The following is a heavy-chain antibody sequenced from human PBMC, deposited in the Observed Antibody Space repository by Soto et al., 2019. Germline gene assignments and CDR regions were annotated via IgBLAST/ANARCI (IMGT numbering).Heavy chain of an antibody. CDR1: GFTFSSYA. D-gene: IGHD3-10*01. J-gene: IGHJ4*02. Sequence: EVQLLESGGGLVQPGGSLRLSCAASGFTFSSYAMSWVRQAPGKGLEWVSAISGSGGSTYYADSVKGLFTISRDNSKNTLYLQMNSLRAEDTAVYYCAKDSNGSGALTGAFDYWGQGTLVTVSS. CDR3: AKDSNGSGALTGAFDY. V-gene: IGHV3-23*01. CDR2: ISGSGGST.